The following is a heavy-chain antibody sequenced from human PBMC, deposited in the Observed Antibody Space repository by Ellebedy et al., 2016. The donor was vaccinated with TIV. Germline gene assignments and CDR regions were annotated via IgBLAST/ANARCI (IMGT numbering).Heavy chain of an antibody. Sequence: GGSLRLSCVASGFSFRSYWMSWVRQAPGKGLEWVANIYQDGSTQYYVDSVKGRFTISRDNAKNSLYLQMNSLRAEDTAMYYCAKHVVTGRWDLDSWGLGTLVTVSS. V-gene: IGHV3-7*03. J-gene: IGHJ4*02. CDR3: AKHVVTGRWDLDS. CDR1: GFSFRSYW. CDR2: IYQDGSTQ. D-gene: IGHD2-21*02.